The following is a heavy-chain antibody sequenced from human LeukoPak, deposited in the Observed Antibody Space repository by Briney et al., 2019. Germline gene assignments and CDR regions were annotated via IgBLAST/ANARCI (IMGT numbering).Heavy chain of an antibody. V-gene: IGHV1-18*01. Sequence: GASVKVSCKASGYTLTNYGISWVRQAPGQGLEWMGWISVFYGHTNYSQNFQGRLTMTTHTSTSTAYLELRSLRSDDTAVYYCVREVSAANAGYMDVWGTGTTVTVSS. CDR2: ISVFYGHT. CDR3: VREVSAANAGYMDV. CDR1: GYTLTNYG. D-gene: IGHD6-13*01. J-gene: IGHJ6*03.